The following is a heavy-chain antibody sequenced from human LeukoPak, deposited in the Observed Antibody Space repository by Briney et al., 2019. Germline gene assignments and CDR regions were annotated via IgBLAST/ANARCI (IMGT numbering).Heavy chain of an antibody. CDR3: ARDRDCSSTSCYSAFDI. J-gene: IGHJ3*02. Sequence: ASVKVSCKASGYTFTSYYMHWVRQAPGQGLEWMGIINPSGGSTNYAQKFQGRVTMTRDTSISTAYMELSRLRSDDTAVYYCARDRDCSSTSCYSAFDIWGQGTMVTVSS. V-gene: IGHV1-2*02. CDR1: GYTFTSYY. D-gene: IGHD2-2*01. CDR2: INPSGGST.